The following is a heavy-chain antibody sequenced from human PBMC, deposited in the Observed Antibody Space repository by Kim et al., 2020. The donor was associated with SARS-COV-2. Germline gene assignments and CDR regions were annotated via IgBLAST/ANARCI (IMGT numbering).Heavy chain of an antibody. D-gene: IGHD3-3*01. CDR1: GYSISSGYY. CDR3: ASRGWLQSTISDYFDY. CDR2: IYHSGST. Sequence: SETLSLTCTVSGYSISSGYYWGWIRQPPGKGLEWIGSIYHSGSTYYNPSLKSRVTISVDTSKNQFSLKLSSVTAADTAVYYCASRGWLQSTISDYFDYWG. J-gene: IGHJ4*01. V-gene: IGHV4-38-2*02.